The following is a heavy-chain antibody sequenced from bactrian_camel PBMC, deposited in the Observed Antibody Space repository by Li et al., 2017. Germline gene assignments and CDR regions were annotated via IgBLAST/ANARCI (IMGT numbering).Heavy chain of an antibody. D-gene: IGHD7*01. CDR3: AAQRGGYYGTYAFNY. V-gene: IGHV3S6*01. CDR1: GFTFTNYW. Sequence: VQLVESGGGPVQPGESLRLSCAASGFTFTNYWMHWVRQGPGKEREGIATISTHGKEYYADSVKGRFTISQDRAKNTVYLQMNILKPEDTAVYYCAAQRGGYYGTYAFNYWGQGTQVTVS. J-gene: IGHJ4*01. CDR2: ISTHGKE.